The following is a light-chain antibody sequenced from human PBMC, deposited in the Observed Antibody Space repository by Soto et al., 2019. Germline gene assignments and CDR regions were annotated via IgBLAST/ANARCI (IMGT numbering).Light chain of an antibody. Sequence: EIVMTQSPATLSVSPGERATLSCRASKSVSSNLAWYQQKPGQAPTLLIYGASTRASGIPARFSGSGSGTEGTLIISSLQSADFAVYYWQQYNNWRRPFGHGTNVEIK. J-gene: IGKJ1*01. CDR1: KSVSSN. V-gene: IGKV3-15*01. CDR3: QQYNNWRRP. CDR2: GAS.